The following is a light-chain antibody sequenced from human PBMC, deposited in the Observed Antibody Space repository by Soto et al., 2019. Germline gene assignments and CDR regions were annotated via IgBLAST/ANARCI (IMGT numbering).Light chain of an antibody. CDR2: EVS. V-gene: IGLV2-8*01. CDR3: SSYAGSNNLGV. Sequence: QSALTQPPSASGSPGQSVTISCTGTSSDVGGYNYVFWYQHHPGKAPKLIIYEVSKRPSGVPDRFSGSKSGNTASLTVSGLQAEAEADYYCSSYAGSNNLGVFGTGTKVTVL. J-gene: IGLJ1*01. CDR1: SSDVGGYNY.